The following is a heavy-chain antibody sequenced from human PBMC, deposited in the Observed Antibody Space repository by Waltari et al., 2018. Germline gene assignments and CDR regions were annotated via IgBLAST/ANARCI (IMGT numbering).Heavy chain of an antibody. D-gene: IGHD3-16*01. V-gene: IGHV4-59*11. Sequence: QVQLQESGPGLVKPSETLSLTCTVPGGSISSHYWSWIRQPPGKGLEWIGYIYYSGSTNYNPSLKSRVTISVDTSKNQFSLKLSSVTAADTAVYYCALYRGWNAFDIWGQGTMVTVSS. J-gene: IGHJ3*02. CDR2: IYYSGST. CDR3: ALYRGWNAFDI. CDR1: GGSISSHY.